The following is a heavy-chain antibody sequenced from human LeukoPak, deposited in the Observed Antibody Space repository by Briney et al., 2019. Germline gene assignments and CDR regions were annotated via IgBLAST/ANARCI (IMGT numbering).Heavy chain of an antibody. CDR2: IHYDSSTE. CDR3: ASGGSYYKYDAFDI. Sequence: GGSLRLSCAASGFAFSSYGMHWVRQAPGKGLEWVAYIHYDSSTEDYADSVKGRFTISRDNAKNSLYLQMNSLRAEDTAVYYCASGGSYYKYDAFDIWGQGTMVTVSS. CDR1: GFAFSSYG. V-gene: IGHV3-30*02. J-gene: IGHJ3*02. D-gene: IGHD1-26*01.